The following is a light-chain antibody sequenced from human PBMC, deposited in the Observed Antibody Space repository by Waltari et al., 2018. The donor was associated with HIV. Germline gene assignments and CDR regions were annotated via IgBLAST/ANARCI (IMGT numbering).Light chain of an antibody. Sequence: SMLTQPPSVYAAPGQKVTISCSRSSSNPGHDVVSLYQHLPGAAPKLVIYDNDNRPSGIPDRFSGSKSGASATLVITELQTGDEGDYYCGTWDSSLNAGVFGGGTKLTVL. V-gene: IGLV1-51*01. CDR2: DND. CDR3: GTWDSSLNAGV. CDR1: SSNPGHDV. J-gene: IGLJ3*02.